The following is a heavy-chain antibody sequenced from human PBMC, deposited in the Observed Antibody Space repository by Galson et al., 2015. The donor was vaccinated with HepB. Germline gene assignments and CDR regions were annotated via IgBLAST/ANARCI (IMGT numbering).Heavy chain of an antibody. J-gene: IGHJ4*02. CDR3: AKDGGCSGGSCYFLDY. CDR1: GFTFSSYG. V-gene: IGHV3-30*18. D-gene: IGHD2-15*01. CDR2: ISYDGSNK. Sequence: SLRLSCAASGFTFSSYGMHWVRQAPGKGLEWVAVISYDGSNKYYADSVKGRFTISRDNSKNTLYLQMNSLRAEDTAVYYCAKDGGCSGGSCYFLDYWGQGTLVTVSS.